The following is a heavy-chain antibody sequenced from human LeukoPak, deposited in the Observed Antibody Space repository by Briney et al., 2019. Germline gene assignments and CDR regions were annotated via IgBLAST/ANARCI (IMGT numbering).Heavy chain of an antibody. Sequence: PSETLSLTCAVYGGSFSGYYWSWIRQPPGKELEWIGEINHSGSTNYNPSLKSRVTISVDTSKNQFSLKLSSVTAADTAVYYCARGNNDILTGYPDYWGQGTLVTVSS. V-gene: IGHV4-34*01. CDR3: ARGNNDILTGYPDY. CDR1: GGSFSGYY. J-gene: IGHJ4*02. D-gene: IGHD3-9*01. CDR2: INHSGST.